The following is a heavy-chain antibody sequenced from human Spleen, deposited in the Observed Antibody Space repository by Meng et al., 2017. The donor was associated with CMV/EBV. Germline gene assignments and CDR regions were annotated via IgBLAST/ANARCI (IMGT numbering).Heavy chain of an antibody. D-gene: IGHD5-24*01. V-gene: IGHV1-18*01. CDR3: ARERGGDGYNYNYYAYYNLDV. J-gene: IGHJ6*03. CDR2: ISGYSGKT. CDR1: GYVFLSYG. Sequence: ASVQVSCKSSGYVFLSYGVSWVRQAPGQGLEWLGWISGYSGKTNYAQRFQGRVTMTTDTSTSTAYMELRSLRSDDTAVYYCARERGGDGYNYNYYAYYNLDVWGQGTTVTVSS.